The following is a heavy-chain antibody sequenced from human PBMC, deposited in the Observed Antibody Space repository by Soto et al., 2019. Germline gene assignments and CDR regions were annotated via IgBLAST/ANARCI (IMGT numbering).Heavy chain of an antibody. CDR3: ARDLDGSGSYFTNY. J-gene: IGHJ4*02. Sequence: ASVKVSCKTSGYTFSSVGISWVRQAPGQGLEWMGWISPHKGDTYYAQRLQGRVTMTTDTSTNTAYMELRSLRSDDTAVYFCARDLDGSGSYFTNYWGPGTLVTVSS. V-gene: IGHV1-18*01. CDR1: GYTFSSVG. D-gene: IGHD3-10*01. CDR2: ISPHKGDT.